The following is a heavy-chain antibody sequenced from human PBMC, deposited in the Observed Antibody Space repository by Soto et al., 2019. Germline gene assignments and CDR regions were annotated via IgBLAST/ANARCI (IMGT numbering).Heavy chain of an antibody. J-gene: IGHJ4*02. CDR3: ARGNVVAIDY. Sequence: QLQLQESGSGLVKPSQTLSLTCAVSGGSISSGGYSWSWIRQPPGKGLEWIGYIYHSGSTYYNPALKGPVTLPVDRSKNQFSLKLSSVTAADTAVYYCARGNVVAIDYWGQGTLVTVSS. D-gene: IGHD2-21*01. V-gene: IGHV4-30-2*01. CDR1: GGSISSGGYS. CDR2: IYHSGST.